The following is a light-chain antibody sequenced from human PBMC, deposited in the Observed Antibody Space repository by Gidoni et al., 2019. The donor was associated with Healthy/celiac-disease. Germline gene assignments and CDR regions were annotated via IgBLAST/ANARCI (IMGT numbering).Light chain of an antibody. CDR1: SRDVGGYNY. CDR3: SSYTSSSTPVV. V-gene: IGLV2-14*01. J-gene: IGLJ2*01. Sequence: QSALTQPASVSGSPGQSITISCTGTSRDVGGYNYVSWYQQHPGKAPKRMIYEVSNRSSGVSNRFSGSKSGNTASLTISGLQAEDEADYYCSSYTSSSTPVVFGGGTKLTVL. CDR2: EVS.